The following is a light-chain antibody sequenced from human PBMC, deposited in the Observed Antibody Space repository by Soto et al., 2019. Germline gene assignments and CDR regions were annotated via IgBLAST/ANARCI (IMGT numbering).Light chain of an antibody. CDR1: QDISNY. Sequence: DIQMTQSPSSLSASVGDRVTITCQASQDISNYLNWYQQKPGKAPKLLIYDASNLGTGVPSRFSGGGSGTEFTLTISSLQPDDFATYYCQQYNSYWGTFGQGTKVDIK. CDR2: DAS. J-gene: IGKJ1*01. CDR3: QQYNSYWGT. V-gene: IGKV1-33*01.